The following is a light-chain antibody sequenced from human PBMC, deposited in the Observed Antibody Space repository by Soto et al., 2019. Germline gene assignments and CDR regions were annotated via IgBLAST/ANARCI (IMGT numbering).Light chain of an antibody. CDR3: AAWDDSLSGRL. V-gene: IGLV1-47*01. J-gene: IGLJ3*02. CDR1: SSNIGSNA. CDR2: RNN. Sequence: QSVLTQPPSVSGTPGQRVPIPCSGSSSNIGSNAVYWYPQLRGTAPKLLLYRNNQRPSGVPDRFSGSRSGTSASLAISGPRSGDEADYYCAAWDDSLSGRLFGGGTKLTVL.